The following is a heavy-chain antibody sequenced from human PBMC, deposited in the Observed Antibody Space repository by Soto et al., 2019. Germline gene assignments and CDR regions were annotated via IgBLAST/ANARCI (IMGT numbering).Heavy chain of an antibody. CDR1: GGSISSYY. CDR3: ARGSLDYDCWSGYRAPFGSMDV. CDR2: IYYSGST. D-gene: IGHD3-3*01. J-gene: IGHJ6*03. Sequence: SETLSLTCTVSGGSISSYYWSWIRQPPGKGLEWIGYIYYSGSTNYNPSLKSRVTISVDTSKNQFSLKLSSVTAADTAVYYCARGSLDYDCWSGYRAPFGSMDVWGKGTTVTVSS. V-gene: IGHV4-59*01.